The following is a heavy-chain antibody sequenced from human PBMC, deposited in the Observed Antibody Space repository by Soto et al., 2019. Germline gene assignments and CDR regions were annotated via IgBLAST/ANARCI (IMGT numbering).Heavy chain of an antibody. CDR1: RGSISGSPNY. J-gene: IGHJ4*02. Sequence: PSETLSLTCTVSRGSISGSPNYWGWIRQPPGKGLEWIGSIHYTGSTFDNPSFKSRVTISVDTSKNQFSLRVSSVTAADTAVYYCARHGHIGYDYFDHWGQGTQVTVSS. V-gene: IGHV4-39*01. CDR3: ARHGHIGYDYFDH. D-gene: IGHD5-12*01. CDR2: IHYTGST.